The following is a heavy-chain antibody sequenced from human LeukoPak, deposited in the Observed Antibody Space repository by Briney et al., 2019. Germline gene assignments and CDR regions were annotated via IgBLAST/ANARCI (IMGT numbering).Heavy chain of an antibody. Sequence: GGSLRLSCAASGFTLSSYGMHWVRQAPGKGLEWVAVISYDGSNKYYADSVKGRFTISRDNSKNTLYLQMNSLRAEDTAVYYCAKMDVDIVATTGLTFDYWGQGTLVTVSS. CDR2: ISYDGSNK. V-gene: IGHV3-30*18. CDR3: AKMDVDIVATTGLTFDY. CDR1: GFTLSSYG. J-gene: IGHJ4*02. D-gene: IGHD5-12*01.